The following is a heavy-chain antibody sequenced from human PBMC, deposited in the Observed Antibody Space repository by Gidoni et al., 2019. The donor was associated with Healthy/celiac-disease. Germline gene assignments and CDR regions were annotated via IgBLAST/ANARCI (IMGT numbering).Heavy chain of an antibody. CDR2: ISWNSGSI. V-gene: IGHV3-9*01. CDR3: AKEPERRMVIKAFDI. Sequence: EVQLVESGGGLVQPGRSLRLSCAASGFTFDDYAMHWVRQAPGKGLEWVSGISWNSGSIGYADSVKGRFTISRDNAKNSLYLQMNSLRAEDTALYYCAKEPERRMVIKAFDIWGQGTMVTVSS. D-gene: IGHD3-22*01. J-gene: IGHJ3*02. CDR1: GFTFDDYA.